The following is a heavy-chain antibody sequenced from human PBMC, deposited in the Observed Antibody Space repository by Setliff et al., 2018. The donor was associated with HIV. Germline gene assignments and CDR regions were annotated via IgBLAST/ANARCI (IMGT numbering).Heavy chain of an antibody. Sequence: PSETLSLTCTVSGASISSYYWSWIRQPAGRGLEWIGRVHNSAGSNYNPSLKSRVTMSVDTAKNQLSLKLTAVSAADTAVYYCARDRIEVLADSPHDVFDIWGRGIMVTVSS. CDR2: VHNSAGS. CDR1: GASISSYY. V-gene: IGHV4-4*07. D-gene: IGHD3-22*01. CDR3: ARDRIEVLADSPHDVFDI. J-gene: IGHJ3*02.